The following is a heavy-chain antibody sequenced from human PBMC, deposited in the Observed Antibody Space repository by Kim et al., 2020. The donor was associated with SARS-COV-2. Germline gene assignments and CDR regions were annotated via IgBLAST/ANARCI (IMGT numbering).Heavy chain of an antibody. Sequence: SETLSLTCAVYGGSFSGYYWSWIRQPPGKGLEWIGEINHSGSTNYNPSLKSRVTISVDTSKNQFSLKLSSVTAADTAVYYCARGVTALSYYYDSSGSRYYYYYMDVWGEGTTVTVS. CDR1: GGSFSGYY. D-gene: IGHD3-22*01. CDR3: ARGVTALSYYYDSSGSRYYYYYMDV. J-gene: IGHJ6*03. V-gene: IGHV4-34*01. CDR2: INHSGST.